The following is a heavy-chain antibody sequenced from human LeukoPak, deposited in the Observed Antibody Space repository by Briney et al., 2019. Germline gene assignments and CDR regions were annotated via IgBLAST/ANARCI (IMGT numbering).Heavy chain of an antibody. CDR3: ARHLDSSGYYSAFDI. D-gene: IGHD3-22*01. J-gene: IGHJ3*02. Sequence: GESLKISCKGSGYSLSSYWIGWVRQMPGKGLEWMGIIYPGDSDTKYSPSFQGQVTISADKSISTAYLQWSSLKASDTAMYYCARHLDSSGYYSAFDIWGQGTMVTVSS. V-gene: IGHV5-51*01. CDR1: GYSLSSYW. CDR2: IYPGDSDT.